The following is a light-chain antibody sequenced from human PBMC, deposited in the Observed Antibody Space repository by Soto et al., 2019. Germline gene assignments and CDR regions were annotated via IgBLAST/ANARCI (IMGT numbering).Light chain of an antibody. CDR3: QQYITWPRT. CDR1: QTVSGN. Sequence: EMVMTQSPATVSVSPGGRATLSCRASQTVSGNLAWYQQKPGQAPRLLIFGASTRATGIPARFSGSGYGTDFSLSISSLQSEDFAVYYCQQYITWPRTFGQGTKVEI. CDR2: GAS. J-gene: IGKJ1*01. V-gene: IGKV3-15*01.